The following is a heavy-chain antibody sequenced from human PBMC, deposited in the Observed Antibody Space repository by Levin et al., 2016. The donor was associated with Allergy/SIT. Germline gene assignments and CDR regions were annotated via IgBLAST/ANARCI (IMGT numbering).Heavy chain of an antibody. CDR1: GFTFSSYS. V-gene: IGHV3-48*02. Sequence: GGSLRLSCAASGFTFSSYSMNWVRQAPGKGLEWVSYISSSSSTIYYADSVKGRFTISRDNAKNSLYLQMNSLRDEDTAVYYCARETMVRGVIIPTYGMDVWGQGTTVTVSS. D-gene: IGHD3-10*01. CDR2: ISSSSSTI. J-gene: IGHJ6*02. CDR3: ARETMVRGVIIPTYGMDV.